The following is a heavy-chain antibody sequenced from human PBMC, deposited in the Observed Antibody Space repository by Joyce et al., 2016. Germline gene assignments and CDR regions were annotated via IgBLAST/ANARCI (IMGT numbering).Heavy chain of an antibody. V-gene: IGHV3-30*04. J-gene: IGHJ4*02. CDR1: GFTFNHFA. D-gene: IGHD5-18*01. Sequence: QVQLVESGGGVVQPGGSLRLSCAASGFTFNHFAMHWVRQAPGKGLEWVAVISYDGSNILYADSVKGRFTISRDNSKFTLYLQMNSLRAEETAVYYCARDRGYSYGYGFDYWGQGTLVTVSS. CDR2: ISYDGSNI. CDR3: ARDRGYSYGYGFDY.